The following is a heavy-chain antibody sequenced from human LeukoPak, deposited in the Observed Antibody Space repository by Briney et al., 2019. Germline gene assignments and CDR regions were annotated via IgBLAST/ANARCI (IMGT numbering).Heavy chain of an antibody. CDR2: INHSGST. CDR1: GGSISSSNW. J-gene: IGHJ4*02. Sequence: PSETLSLTCAVSGGSISSSNWWNWVRQPPGKGLEWIGEINHSGSTYYNPSLKSRVTISVDTSKNQFSLKLSSVTAADTAVYYCARHYGPWGQGTLVTVSS. V-gene: IGHV4-4*02. D-gene: IGHD3-16*01. CDR3: ARHYGP.